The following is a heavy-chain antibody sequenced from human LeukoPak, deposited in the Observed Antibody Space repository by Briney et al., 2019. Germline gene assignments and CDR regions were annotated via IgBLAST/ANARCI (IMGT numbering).Heavy chain of an antibody. D-gene: IGHD3-22*01. Sequence: GGPLRLSCAASGFIFSNHGMHWVRQAPGKGLEWVAIIWYDGSNKFYADPVKGRFTISRDNSKNTLYLQMNSLRAEDTAVYYCARDYYDSSGPLWGQGILVTVSS. V-gene: IGHV3-33*01. CDR2: IWYDGSNK. CDR3: ARDYYDSSGPL. J-gene: IGHJ4*02. CDR1: GFIFSNHG.